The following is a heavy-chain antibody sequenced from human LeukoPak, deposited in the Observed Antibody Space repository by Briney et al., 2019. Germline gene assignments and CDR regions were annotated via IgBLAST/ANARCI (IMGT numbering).Heavy chain of an antibody. CDR3: AREPPYKNYYDSSGYSPDY. CDR1: GGSISSGSYY. Sequence: SETLSLTCTVSGGSISSGSYYWSWIRQPAGKGLEWIGRIYTSGSTNYNPSLKSRVTISVDTSKNQFSLKLSSVTAADTAVYYCAREPPYKNYYDSSGYSPDYWGQGTLVTVSS. V-gene: IGHV4-61*02. J-gene: IGHJ4*02. CDR2: IYTSGST. D-gene: IGHD3-22*01.